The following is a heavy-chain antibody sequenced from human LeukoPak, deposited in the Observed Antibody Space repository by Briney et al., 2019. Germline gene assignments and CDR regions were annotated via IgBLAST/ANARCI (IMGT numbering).Heavy chain of an antibody. D-gene: IGHD5/OR15-5a*01. CDR3: ARGSRAIVSTKFARGRYMDV. CDR2: ISGSGENT. CDR1: GFTFSSYA. Sequence: GGSLRLSCEAPGFTFSSYAMSWVRQAPGKGLEWVSAISGSGENTYYADSVKGRFTISRDNSKNTLYLQMNSLRAEDTALYYCARGSRAIVSTKFARGRYMDVWGKGTTVTVSS. V-gene: IGHV3-23*01. J-gene: IGHJ6*03.